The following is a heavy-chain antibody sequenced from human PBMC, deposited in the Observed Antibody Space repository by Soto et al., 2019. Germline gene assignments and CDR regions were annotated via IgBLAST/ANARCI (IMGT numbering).Heavy chain of an antibody. J-gene: IGHJ6*02. Sequence: GASVNVSFKASGGTFSSYAISWVRQAPGQGLEWMGGIIPIFGTANYAQKFQGRVTITADESTSTAYMELSSLRSEDTAVYYCARGDYKDYYYYGMDVWGQGTTVTVSS. CDR1: GGTFSSYA. CDR2: IIPIFGTA. CDR3: ARGDYKDYYYYGMDV. V-gene: IGHV1-69*13. D-gene: IGHD4-4*01.